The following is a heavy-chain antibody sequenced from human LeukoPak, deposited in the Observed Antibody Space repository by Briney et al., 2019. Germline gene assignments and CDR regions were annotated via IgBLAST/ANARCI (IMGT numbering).Heavy chain of an antibody. CDR2: IYTSGST. V-gene: IGHV4-4*07. J-gene: IGHJ5*02. CDR1: GGSISSYY. D-gene: IGHD1-26*01. Sequence: SETLSLTCTVSGGSISSYYWCWIRQPAGKGLEWIGRIYTSGSTNYNPSLKSRVTMSVDTSKNQFSLKLSSVTAADTAVYYCARDRGLGAHNWFDPWGQGTLVTVSS. CDR3: ARDRGLGAHNWFDP.